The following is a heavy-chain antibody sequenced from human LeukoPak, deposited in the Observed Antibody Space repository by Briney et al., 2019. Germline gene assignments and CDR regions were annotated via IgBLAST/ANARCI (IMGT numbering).Heavy chain of an antibody. CDR3: ARSPEGYYYDSSGSYYFDY. Sequence: SVKVSCKASGGTFSSYAISWVRQAPGQGLEWMGRIIPILGIANYAQKFQGRVTITTDESTSTAYMELSSLRSEDTAVYYCARSPEGYYYDSSGSYYFDYWGQGTLVTVSS. D-gene: IGHD3-22*01. CDR2: IIPILGIA. CDR1: GGTFSSYA. V-gene: IGHV1-69*04. J-gene: IGHJ4*02.